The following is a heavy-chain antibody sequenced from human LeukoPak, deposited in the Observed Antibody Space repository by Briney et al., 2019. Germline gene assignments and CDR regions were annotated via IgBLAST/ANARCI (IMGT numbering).Heavy chain of an antibody. J-gene: IGHJ6*04. V-gene: IGHV3-7*01. CDR1: GFTFSGYW. Sequence: PGGSLTLSCAASGFTFSGYWMSWLRQAPGKGLEWVANIKQDGGEKYYVDSVKGRSTISRDNAKNSLYLQMNSLRAEDTAVYYCARDRGFGQADVWGKGTTVTVSS. D-gene: IGHD3-10*01. CDR2: IKQDGGEK. CDR3: ARDRGFGQADV.